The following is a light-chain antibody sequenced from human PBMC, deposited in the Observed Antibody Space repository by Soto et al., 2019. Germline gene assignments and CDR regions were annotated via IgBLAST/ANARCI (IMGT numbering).Light chain of an antibody. CDR3: HSRA. CDR2: DAS. CDR1: QTISRW. J-gene: IGKJ5*01. V-gene: IGKV1-5*01. Sequence: QTPSPLSASVVDEVTIPCRASQTISRWLAWYQQKPGRAPKLLIYDASTLESGVPSRFSGSGSETEFTLTISRLQPDDFATYFCHSRAFGQGTRLEIK.